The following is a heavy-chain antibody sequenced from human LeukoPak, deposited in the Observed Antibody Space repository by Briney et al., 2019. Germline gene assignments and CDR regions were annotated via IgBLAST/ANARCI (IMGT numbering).Heavy chain of an antibody. CDR2: ISGSGDST. CDR1: GFTFSSYA. J-gene: IGHJ3*02. D-gene: IGHD3-10*01. V-gene: IGHV3-23*01. Sequence: GGSLRLSCAASGFTFSSYAMNWVRQAPGKGLEWVSAISGSGDSTYYADSVKGRFTISRDNSKNTLSLQVNSLRAEDTAVCYCAKDHDYYDSGPIWGQGTMVTVSS. CDR3: AKDHDYYDSGPI.